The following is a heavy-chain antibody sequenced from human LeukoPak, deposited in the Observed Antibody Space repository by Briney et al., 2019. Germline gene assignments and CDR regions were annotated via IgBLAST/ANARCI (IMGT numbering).Heavy chain of an antibody. V-gene: IGHV3-48*01. Sequence: GGSLRLSCAASEFSLSSYSMDWFRQTPGKGLEWISYVSSSGRTVYYADSVEGRFTVSRDNAKNALYLEMNDLRAEDSAVYYCARDINYCTPTLCHRNWFDPWGQGTLVTVSS. D-gene: IGHD2-8*01. CDR1: EFSLSSYS. CDR2: VSSSGRTV. CDR3: ARDINYCTPTLCHRNWFDP. J-gene: IGHJ5*02.